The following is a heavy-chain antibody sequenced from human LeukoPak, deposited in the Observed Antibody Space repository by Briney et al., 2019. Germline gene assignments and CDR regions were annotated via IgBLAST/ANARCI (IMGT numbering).Heavy chain of an antibody. J-gene: IGHJ4*02. D-gene: IGHD3-22*01. CDR3: ARVYYYYDSSGYYGGFDY. CDR1: GGSISSYY. CDR2: IYYSEST. Sequence: SETLSLTCTVSGGSISSYYWSWIRQHPGKGLEWIGYIYYSESTNYNPSLKSRVTISVDTSKNQFSLKLSSVTAADTAVYYCARVYYYYDSSGYYGGFDYWGQGTLVIVSS. V-gene: IGHV4-59*01.